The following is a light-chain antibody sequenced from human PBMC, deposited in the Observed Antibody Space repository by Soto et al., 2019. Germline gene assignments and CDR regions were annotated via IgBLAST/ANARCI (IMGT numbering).Light chain of an antibody. V-gene: IGKV3-15*01. CDR2: GAS. CDR3: QQYNKWRT. CDR1: ESVSSN. J-gene: IGKJ1*01. Sequence: EIVMTQSPATLSVSPGARAPLSCRASESVSSNLAWYQQQPGQAPRLLIYGASTRATGIPARISGSGSGTEFTLTISSLQSEDFAVYYCQQYNKWRTFGQGTKVDI.